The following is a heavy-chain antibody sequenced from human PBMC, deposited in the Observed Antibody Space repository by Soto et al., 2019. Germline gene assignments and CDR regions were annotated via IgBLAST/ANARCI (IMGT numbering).Heavy chain of an antibody. V-gene: IGHV3-9*01. CDR3: AKGLVRNYVVGWFDP. Sequence: EVQLVESGGGLVQPGRSLRLSCAASGFTFDDYAMHWVLQAPGKGLEWVSGISWNSGSIGYADSVKGLFTISRDNAKNSMYLKMNSLRAEDTALYYCAKGLVRNYVVGWFDPWGQGTLVTVSS. CDR2: ISWNSGSI. D-gene: IGHD4-4*01. CDR1: GFTFDDYA. J-gene: IGHJ5*02.